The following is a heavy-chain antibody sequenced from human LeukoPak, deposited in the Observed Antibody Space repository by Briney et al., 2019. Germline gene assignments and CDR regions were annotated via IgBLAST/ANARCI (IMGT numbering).Heavy chain of an antibody. CDR2: ISGSGVST. J-gene: IGHJ1*01. CDR3: AKARDCGGDCYKYFQH. CDR1: GFTFSSYA. V-gene: IGHV3-23*01. D-gene: IGHD2-21*01. Sequence: GGSLRLSCAAPGFTFSSYAMSWVRHAPGKGLGWVSAISGSGVSTYYADSVKGRFTISRDNSKNTLYLQMNSLRAEDTAVYYCAKARDCGGDCYKYFQHWGQGTLVTVSS.